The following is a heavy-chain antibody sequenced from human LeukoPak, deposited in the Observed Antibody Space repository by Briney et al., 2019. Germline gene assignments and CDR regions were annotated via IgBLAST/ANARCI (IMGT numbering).Heavy chain of an antibody. CDR3: ARAKIVDTAMVGAFDI. CDR1: GFTFSSHS. Sequence: GGSLRLSCAASGFTFSSHSMNWVRQAPGKGLEWVSSISSSSSYIYYADSVKGRFTISRDNAKNSLYLQMNSLRAEDTAVYYCARAKIVDTAMVGAFDIWGQGTMVTVSS. J-gene: IGHJ3*02. V-gene: IGHV3-21*01. CDR2: ISSSSSYI. D-gene: IGHD5-18*01.